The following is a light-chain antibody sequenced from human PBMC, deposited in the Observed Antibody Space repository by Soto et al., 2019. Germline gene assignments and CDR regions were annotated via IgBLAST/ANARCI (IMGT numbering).Light chain of an antibody. CDR2: AAS. V-gene: IGKV1-39*01. Sequence: DIQMTQSPSSLSASVGDRVTITCRASQSISNYLNWYQQKPGKAPNLLIYAASSLQSGVPSRFSGSGSGTDFTLTISRLQPEDFATYYCQQSYSTPLTFGGGTKVEIK. J-gene: IGKJ4*01. CDR3: QQSYSTPLT. CDR1: QSISNY.